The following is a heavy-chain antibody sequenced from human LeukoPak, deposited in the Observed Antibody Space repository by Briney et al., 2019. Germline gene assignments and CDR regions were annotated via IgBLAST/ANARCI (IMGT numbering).Heavy chain of an antibody. CDR3: ARGPFEYSSGWYLRMRYFQH. J-gene: IGHJ1*01. D-gene: IGHD6-19*01. CDR1: GGSISSGGYS. Sequence: SETLSLTCAVSGGSISSGGYSWSWIRQPPGKGLEWIGYIYHSGSTNYNPSLKSRVTISVDTSKNQFSLKLSSVTAADTAVYYCARGPFEYSSGWYLRMRYFQHWGQGTLVTVSS. V-gene: IGHV4-30-2*01. CDR2: IYHSGST.